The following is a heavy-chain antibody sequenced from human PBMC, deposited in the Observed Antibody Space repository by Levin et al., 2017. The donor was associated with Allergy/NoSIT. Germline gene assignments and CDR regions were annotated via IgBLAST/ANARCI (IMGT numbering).Heavy chain of an antibody. Sequence: SQTLSLTCTVSGGPVRTSSYYWGWIRQSPGKGLEWIANIYYSGSTYYNPSLKSRVSISLDMSKNQFSLKVNSLTAADTAVYYCARAEYDFRSGQFDSWGQGTLVTVSS. CDR2: IYYSGST. CDR1: GGPVRTSSYY. V-gene: IGHV4-39*01. D-gene: IGHD3-3*01. J-gene: IGHJ4*02. CDR3: ARAEYDFRSGQFDS.